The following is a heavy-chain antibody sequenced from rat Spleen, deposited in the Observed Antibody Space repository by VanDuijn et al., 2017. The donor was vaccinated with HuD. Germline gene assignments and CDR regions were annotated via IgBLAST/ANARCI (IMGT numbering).Heavy chain of an antibody. CDR1: GHSISSSYR. CDR2: INSAGST. V-gene: IGHV3-3*01. CDR3: ARSDYGYTHWFDC. Sequence: EVQLQESGPGLVKPSQSLSVICSVTGHSISSSYRWNWIRKFPGSKLEWMGYINSAGSTIYNPSLKSRISITRDTSKNQFFLQVNSVTTEDTATYYCARSDYGYTHWFDCWGQGTLVTVSS. J-gene: IGHJ3*01. D-gene: IGHD1-9*01.